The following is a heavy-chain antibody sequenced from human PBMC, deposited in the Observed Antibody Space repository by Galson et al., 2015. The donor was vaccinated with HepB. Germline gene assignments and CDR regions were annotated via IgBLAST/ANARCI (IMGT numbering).Heavy chain of an antibody. Sequence: SLRLSCAGTGFSFSNYVINWVRQAPGKGLEWVSLISGNGDETHYAGSVKDRFTISRDNSKNTLYLQMNNLGAEDTALYYCAKSSGGSFPSSRIFDYWGQGTLVTVSS. V-gene: IGHV3-23*01. CDR3: AKSSGGSFPSSRIFDY. D-gene: IGHD1-26*01. CDR2: ISGNGDET. J-gene: IGHJ4*02. CDR1: GFSFSNYV.